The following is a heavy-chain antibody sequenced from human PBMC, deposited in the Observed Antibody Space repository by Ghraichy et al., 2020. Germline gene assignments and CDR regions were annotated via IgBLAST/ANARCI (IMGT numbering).Heavy chain of an antibody. J-gene: IGHJ4*02. CDR1: GGSFSGYY. CDR2: IDDSGNT. CDR3: ARPGAGSGWYYFDY. D-gene: IGHD6-19*01. V-gene: IGHV4-34*01. Sequence: SETLSLTCAVYGGSFSGYYWTWIRQSPGKGLDWIGEIDDSGNTKYNPSLKSRVTISVDRSMNQFSLKLSSVTAADTAVYYCARPGAGSGWYYFDYWGQGNLVTVSS.